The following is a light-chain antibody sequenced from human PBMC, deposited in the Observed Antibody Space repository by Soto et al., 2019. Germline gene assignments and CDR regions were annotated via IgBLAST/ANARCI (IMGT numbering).Light chain of an antibody. Sequence: EIVLTQSPGTLSLSPGERATLSCRASQTVCSSCLAWYQQKPGQAPRLLISGASNKATGIPDRFSGSGSGTDFTLTISRLEPEDFAVYYCQQYGSSPGFTFGPGTQVDIK. CDR1: QTVCSSC. CDR2: GAS. V-gene: IGKV3-20*01. CDR3: QQYGSSPGFT. J-gene: IGKJ3*01.